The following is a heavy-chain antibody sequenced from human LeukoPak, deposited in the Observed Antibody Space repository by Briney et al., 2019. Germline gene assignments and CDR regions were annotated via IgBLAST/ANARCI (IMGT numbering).Heavy chain of an antibody. J-gene: IGHJ4*02. D-gene: IGHD3-22*01. V-gene: IGHV1-2*04. CDR2: INPNSGGT. Sequence: ASVKVSCKASGHTFTGYYMHWVRQAPGQGLEWMGWINPNSGGTNYAQKFQGWVTMTRDTSISTAYMELSRLRSDDTAVYYCARADSRLYYFDYWGQGTLVTVSS. CDR3: ARADSRLYYFDY. CDR1: GHTFTGYY.